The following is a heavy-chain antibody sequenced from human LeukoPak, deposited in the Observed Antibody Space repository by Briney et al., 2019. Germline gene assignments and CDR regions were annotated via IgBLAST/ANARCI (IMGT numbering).Heavy chain of an antibody. D-gene: IGHD3-22*01. CDR1: GVSIVDHF. Sequence: SETLSLTCTVSGVSIVDHFWNWMRQPPGKGLEWVGYVYYSGATSYNPSLKSRVTMSLDTSKRQFSLKLSSVTAADTAVYYCARHLYSHDSSSSSGAFDIWGQGTTVIVSS. J-gene: IGHJ3*02. CDR2: VYYSGAT. V-gene: IGHV4-59*08. CDR3: ARHLYSHDSSSSSGAFDI.